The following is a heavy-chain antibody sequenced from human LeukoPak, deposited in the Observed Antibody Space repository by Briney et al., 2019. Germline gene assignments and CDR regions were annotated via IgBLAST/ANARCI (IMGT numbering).Heavy chain of an antibody. D-gene: IGHD3-9*01. CDR3: ARENYDILTGYLPGTNYYGMDV. V-gene: IGHV4-59*12. J-gene: IGHJ6*02. CDR2: IYYSGSS. CDR1: GGSISGYH. Sequence: PSETLSLTCNVSGGSISGYHWSWIRQPPGKGLEWLGYIYYSGSSNYNPSLKSRVTISVDTSKNQFSLKLSSVTAADTAVYYCARENYDILTGYLPGTNYYGMDVWGQGTTVTVSS.